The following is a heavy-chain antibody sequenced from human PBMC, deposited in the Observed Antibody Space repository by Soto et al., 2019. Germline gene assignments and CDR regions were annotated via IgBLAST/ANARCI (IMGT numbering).Heavy chain of an antibody. CDR2: ISYDGSIK. Sequence: QVQLVESGGGVVQPGGSLRLSCAASGFTFSSSGMHWVRQAPGKGLEWVAVISYDGSIKYYADSVRGRFTISRDNSKNTLYLQMYSLRAEDTAVFYCAKEAAATGGIGAFDIWGQGTLVTVSS. D-gene: IGHD1-26*01. V-gene: IGHV3-30*18. CDR3: AKEAAATGGIGAFDI. J-gene: IGHJ3*02. CDR1: GFTFSSSG.